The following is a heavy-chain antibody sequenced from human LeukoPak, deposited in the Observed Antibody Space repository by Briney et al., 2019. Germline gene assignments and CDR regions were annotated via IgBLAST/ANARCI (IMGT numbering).Heavy chain of an antibody. Sequence: GGSLRLSCAASGFTFSSHSMNWVRQAPGKGLEWVSYISSSSSTIYYADSVKGRFTISRDNAKDSLYLQMNSLRAEDTAVYYCARGAYYYEDWGQGTLVTVSS. V-gene: IGHV3-48*01. CDR1: GFTFSSHS. CDR2: ISSSSSTI. D-gene: IGHD3-22*01. CDR3: ARGAYYYED. J-gene: IGHJ4*02.